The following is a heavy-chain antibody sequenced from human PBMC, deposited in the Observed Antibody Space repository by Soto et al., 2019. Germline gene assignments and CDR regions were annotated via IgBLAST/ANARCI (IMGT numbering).Heavy chain of an antibody. CDR3: ARSYYAYDAFDI. Sequence: ASVNVSCKSSGYTFTSYSIHWVRQAPGQRLECMGWINAGNGNTKYSQKFQGRVTITRGTSASTAYMELSSLRSEDTAVYYCARSYYAYDAFDIWGQGTMVTVSS. J-gene: IGHJ3*02. CDR1: GYTFTSYS. V-gene: IGHV1-3*01. D-gene: IGHD3-10*01. CDR2: INAGNGNT.